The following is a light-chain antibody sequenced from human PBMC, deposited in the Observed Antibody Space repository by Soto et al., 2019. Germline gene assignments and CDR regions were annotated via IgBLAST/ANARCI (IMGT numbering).Light chain of an antibody. V-gene: IGKV3-20*01. J-gene: IGKJ3*01. CDR1: QSVSRSY. Sequence: EIVLTQSPGTLSLSPGERATLSCRASQSVSRSYLAWYQQKPGQAPRLLIYGASSRATGIPDRFSGSGSGTDFTLTISRLEPEDFSVHYCHQYGTAPLTFGPGTKVDI. CDR3: HQYGTAPLT. CDR2: GAS.